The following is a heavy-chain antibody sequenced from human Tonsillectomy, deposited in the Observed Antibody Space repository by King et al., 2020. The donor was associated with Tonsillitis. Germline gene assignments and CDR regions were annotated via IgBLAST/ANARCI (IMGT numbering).Heavy chain of an antibody. CDR2: IYFSGST. CDR3: ARDPSVPWENYYHGMDG. CDR1: GGFISSYY. Sequence: QLQESGPGLVKPSETLSLTCTVSGGFISSYYWSWIRQPPGKGLEWIGYIYFSGSTDYNPSLKSRVTISVDPSRNQFSLKLSSVTAADTAVYYCARDPSVPWENYYHGMDGWGQGTTVTVSS. J-gene: IGHJ6*02. D-gene: IGHD1-26*01. V-gene: IGHV4-59*01.